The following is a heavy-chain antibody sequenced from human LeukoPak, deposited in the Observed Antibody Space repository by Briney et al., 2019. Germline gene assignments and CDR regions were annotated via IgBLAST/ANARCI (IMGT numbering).Heavy chain of an antibody. CDR3: TFIVGATGSPFYFDY. D-gene: IGHD1-26*01. Sequence: GGSLRLSCAASGFTFSNAWMSWVRQAPGKGLEWAGRIKSKTDDGTTDYAAPVKGRFTISRDDSKNTLYLQMNSLKTEYTAVYYCTFIVGATGSPFYFDYWGQGTLVTVSS. CDR2: IKSKTDDGTT. V-gene: IGHV3-15*01. J-gene: IGHJ4*02. CDR1: GFTFSNAW.